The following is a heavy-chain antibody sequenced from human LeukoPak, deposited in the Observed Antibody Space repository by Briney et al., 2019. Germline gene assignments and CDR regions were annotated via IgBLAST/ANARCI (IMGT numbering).Heavy chain of an antibody. CDR1: GGTFSSYA. CDR2: IIPIFGTA. V-gene: IGHV1-69*13. J-gene: IGHJ4*02. Sequence: SVKVSCKASGGTFSSYAICCVRQAPGQGLEWMGGIIPIFGTANYAQKSQGRVTITADESTSTAYMELSSLRSEDTAVYYCAREAQVLYQLQQGFAYWGQGTLVTVSS. D-gene: IGHD2-2*01. CDR3: AREAQVLYQLQQGFAY.